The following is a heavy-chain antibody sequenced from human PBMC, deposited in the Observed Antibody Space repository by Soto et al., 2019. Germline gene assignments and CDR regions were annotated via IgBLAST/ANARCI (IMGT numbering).Heavy chain of an antibody. CDR2: ISAYNGNT. CDR1: GYTFTSYG. D-gene: IGHD3-10*01. Sequence: GASVKVSCKASGYTFTSYGISWVRQAPGQGLEWMGWISAYNGNTNYAQKLQGRVTMTTDTSTSTAYMELRSLRSDDTAVYYCAIDYYGSGSYVEGYYYMDVWGKGTTVTVSS. CDR3: AIDYYGSGSYVEGYYYMDV. V-gene: IGHV1-18*01. J-gene: IGHJ6*03.